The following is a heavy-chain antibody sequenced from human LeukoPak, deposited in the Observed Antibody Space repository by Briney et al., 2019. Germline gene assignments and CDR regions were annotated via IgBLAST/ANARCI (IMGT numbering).Heavy chain of an antibody. CDR2: ISGDGGST. V-gene: IGHV3-43*02. J-gene: IGHJ6*02. CDR1: GFTFDDYA. D-gene: IGHD6-13*01. CDR3: AKDMYSSSWYLVGHYYYYGMDV. Sequence: GGALRLSCAASGFTFDDYAMHWVRQAPGKGLEWVSLISGDGGSTYYADSVKGRFTISRDNSKNSLYLQMNSLRTEDTALYYCAKDMYSSSWYLVGHYYYYGMDVWGQGTTVTVSS.